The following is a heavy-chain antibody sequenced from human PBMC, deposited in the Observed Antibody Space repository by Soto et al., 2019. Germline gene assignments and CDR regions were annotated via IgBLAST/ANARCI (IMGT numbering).Heavy chain of an antibody. D-gene: IGHD2-15*01. J-gene: IGHJ4*02. V-gene: IGHV3-23*01. CDR2: ISGGGGST. Sequence: EVQLLESGRGLVRPGGSLRLSCATSGFTFTSYAMNWVRQAPGKGLEWVSTISGGGGSTYYADSVKGRFTVSRDNSKNTLYLQMNSLRAEDTAVYYCAKGFVVVVVAALNWGQGTLVTVSS. CDR1: GFTFTSYA. CDR3: AKGFVVVVVAALN.